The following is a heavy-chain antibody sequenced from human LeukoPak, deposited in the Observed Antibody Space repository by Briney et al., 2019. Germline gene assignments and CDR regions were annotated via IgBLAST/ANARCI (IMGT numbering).Heavy chain of an antibody. J-gene: IGHJ4*02. CDR2: ISSNGGST. CDR1: GFTFSSYA. V-gene: IGHV3-64*04. D-gene: IGHD6-19*01. Sequence: PGGSLRLSCSASGFTFSSYAMHWVRQAPGKGLEYVSAISSNGGSTYYADSVKGRFTISRDNSKNTLYLQMNSLRAEDTAVYYCAKKGIAVARGLDYWGQGTLVTVSS. CDR3: AKKGIAVARGLDY.